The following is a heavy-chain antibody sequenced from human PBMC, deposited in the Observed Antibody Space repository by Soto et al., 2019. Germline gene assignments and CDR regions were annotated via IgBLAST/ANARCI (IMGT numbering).Heavy chain of an antibody. J-gene: IGHJ5*02. CDR2: IYSRGMT. D-gene: IGHD3-3*01. V-gene: IGHV4-4*07. Sequence: PETLPDTYTVSGGAISRCYWTCFRQPAGKGLDWIGRIYSRGMTTYNPSLQSRVTMSLDTSKNQFSLRMTSVTAADTAVYYCARGQRFSDWFDPWGQGTLVTVS. CDR1: GGAISRCY. CDR3: ARGQRFSDWFDP.